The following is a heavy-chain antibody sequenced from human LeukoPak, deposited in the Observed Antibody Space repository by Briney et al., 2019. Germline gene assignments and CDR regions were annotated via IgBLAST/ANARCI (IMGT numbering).Heavy chain of an antibody. Sequence: GGSLRLSCAASGFTFSNYAMSWVRQAPGKGLEWVSGISALGGSTYYADSVKGRFTISRDSSKSTLYVQMNSLRAEDTAVYYCAKDRGSSDYGISVRGRNCFDPWGQGTLVTVSS. CDR3: AKDRGSSDYGISVRGRNCFDP. CDR2: ISALGGST. D-gene: IGHD5-12*01. CDR1: GFTFSNYA. V-gene: IGHV3-23*01. J-gene: IGHJ5*02.